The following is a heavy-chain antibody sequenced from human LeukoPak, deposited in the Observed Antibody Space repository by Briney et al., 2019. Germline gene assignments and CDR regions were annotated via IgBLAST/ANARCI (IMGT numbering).Heavy chain of an antibody. CDR1: GYTFTSYY. D-gene: IGHD6-13*01. Sequence: ASVKVSCKASGYTFTSYYMHWVRQAPGQGLEWMGIINPSGGSTSYAQKFQGRVTITRDTSASTAYMELSSLRSEDMAVFYCARVYSSSWYRSRDAFDIWGQGTMVTVSS. CDR3: ARVYSSSWYRSRDAFDI. J-gene: IGHJ3*02. CDR2: INPSGGST. V-gene: IGHV1-46*01.